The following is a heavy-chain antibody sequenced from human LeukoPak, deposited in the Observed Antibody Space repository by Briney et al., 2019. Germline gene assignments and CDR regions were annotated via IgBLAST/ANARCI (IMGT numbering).Heavy chain of an antibody. J-gene: IGHJ6*03. CDR1: GYTFTSYD. CDR2: MNPNSGNT. CDR3: ARRAIVVVPAATGFDYYYYYMDV. Sequence: ASVKVSCKASGYTFTSYDINWVRQATGQGLEWMGWMNPNSGNTGCAQKFQGRVTMTRNTSISTAYMELSSLRSEDTAVYYCARRAIVVVPAATGFDYYYYYMDVWGKGTTVTVSS. D-gene: IGHD2-2*01. V-gene: IGHV1-8*01.